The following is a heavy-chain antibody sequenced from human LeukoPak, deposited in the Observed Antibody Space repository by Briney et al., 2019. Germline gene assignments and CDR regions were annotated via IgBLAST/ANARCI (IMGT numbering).Heavy chain of an antibody. D-gene: IGHD3/OR15-3a*01. CDR2: ISSSGSTI. CDR1: GFTFSDYY. CDR3: ARDRGFLDWLSEFDY. Sequence: GGSLRLSCAASGFTFSDYYMSWIRQAPGKGLEWVSYISSSGSTIYYADSVKGRFTISRDNAKNLLYLQMNSLRAEDTALYYCARDRGFLDWLSEFDYWGQGTLVTVSS. V-gene: IGHV3-11*04. J-gene: IGHJ4*02.